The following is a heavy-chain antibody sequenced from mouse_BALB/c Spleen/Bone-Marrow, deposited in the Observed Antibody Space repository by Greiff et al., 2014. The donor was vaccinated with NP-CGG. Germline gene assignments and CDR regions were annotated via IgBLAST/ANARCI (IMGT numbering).Heavy chain of an antibody. V-gene: IGHV5-15*02. D-gene: IGHD1-3*01. CDR1: GFTFSDYG. CDR3: SRESGAMDY. J-gene: IGHJ4*01. Sequence: EVQLVESGGGLVQPGGSRKLSCAASGFTFSDYGMPWVRQAPGKGLEWVAFISNLAYSIYYADTVTGRFTISRENAKNTLYLEMSSLRSEDSAMYYYSRESGAMDYWGQGTSVTVSS. CDR2: ISNLAYSI.